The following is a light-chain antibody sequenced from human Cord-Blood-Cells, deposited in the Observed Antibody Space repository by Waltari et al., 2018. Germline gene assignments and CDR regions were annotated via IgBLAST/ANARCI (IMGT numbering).Light chain of an antibody. V-gene: IGLV2-14*01. J-gene: IGLJ3*02. CDR1: SSDVGGYNY. CDR2: DVS. Sequence: QSALTQPASVSGSPGQSITISCTGTSSDVGGYNYVSWYQQHPGKVPKLMIYDVSKRPSVVSNRFSGSKSGNTASLTISGLQAEDEADYYCSSYTSSSTYWVFGGGTKLTVL. CDR3: SSYTSSSTYWV.